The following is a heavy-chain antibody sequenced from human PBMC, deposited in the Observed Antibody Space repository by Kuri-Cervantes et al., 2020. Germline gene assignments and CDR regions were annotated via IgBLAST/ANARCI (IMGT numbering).Heavy chain of an antibody. J-gene: IGHJ4*02. CDR3: ASLRIVTAPWDY. CDR1: GGSISSYY. V-gene: IGHV4-59*12. D-gene: IGHD6-13*01. Sequence: SETLPLTCTVSGGSISSYYWSWIRQPPGKGLEWIGYIYYSGSTNYNPSLKSRVTISVDTSKNQFSLKLNSVTAADTAVYYCASLRIVTAPWDYWGQGTLVTVSS. CDR2: IYYSGST.